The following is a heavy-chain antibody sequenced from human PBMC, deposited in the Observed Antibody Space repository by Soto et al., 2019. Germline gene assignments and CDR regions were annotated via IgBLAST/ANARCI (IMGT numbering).Heavy chain of an antibody. Sequence: GASVNVSCKASGFTFTSSAMQWVRQARGQRLEWIGWIVVGSGNTNYAQKFQERVTITRDMSTSTAYMELSSLRPEDTAVYYCAASMVVPAAYFDYWGQGTLVTVSS. J-gene: IGHJ4*02. D-gene: IGHD2-2*01. CDR3: AASMVVPAAYFDY. CDR1: GFTFTSSA. CDR2: IVVGSGNT. V-gene: IGHV1-58*02.